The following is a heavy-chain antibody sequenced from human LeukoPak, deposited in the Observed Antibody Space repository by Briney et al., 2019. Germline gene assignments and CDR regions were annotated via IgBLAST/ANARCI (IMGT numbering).Heavy chain of an antibody. CDR2: INHNSGRT. V-gene: IGHV1-2*02. J-gene: IGHJ6*02. CDR3: ARDDPPGARYCSGGSCYLGTNYYGMDV. Sequence: ASVKVSCKASGYTFTGYYMPWVRQAPGQGLEWMGWINHNSGRTNYAQTFQGRVTMTRDTSISTAYMELSRLRSDDTAVYYWARDDPPGARYCSGGSCYLGTNYYGMDVWGQGTTVTVSS. D-gene: IGHD2-15*01. CDR1: GYTFTGYY.